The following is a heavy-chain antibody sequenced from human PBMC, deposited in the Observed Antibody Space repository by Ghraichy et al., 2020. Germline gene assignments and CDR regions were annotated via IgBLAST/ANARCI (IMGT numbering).Heavy chain of an antibody. V-gene: IGHV1-3*01. J-gene: IGHJ4*02. CDR3: ARGRRYDWNYVFNY. D-gene: IGHD1-7*01. CDR1: GYTVTTYA. Sequence: ASVKVSCKASGYTVTTYAMHWVRQAPGQSLEWMGWINAGNDNTKYSQKFQGRVTITRDASASTAYMELTSLTSEDTAVYYCARGRRYDWNYVFNYWGQGTLVTVSS. CDR2: INAGNDNT.